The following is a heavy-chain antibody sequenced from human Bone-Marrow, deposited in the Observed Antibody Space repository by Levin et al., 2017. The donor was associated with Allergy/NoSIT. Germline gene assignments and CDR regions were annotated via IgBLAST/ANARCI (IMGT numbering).Heavy chain of an antibody. V-gene: IGHV3-48*02. J-gene: IGHJ4*02. CDR2: ISSSSSTI. CDR3: ARDRVRKIDWRSGSYTHFDY. Sequence: GGSLRLSCAASGFTFSSYSMNWVRQAPGKGLEWVSYISSSSSTIYYADSVKGRFTISRDNAKNSLYLQMNSLRDEDTAVYYCARDRVRKIDWRSGSYTHFDYWGQGTLVTVSS. D-gene: IGHD1-26*01. CDR1: GFTFSSYS.